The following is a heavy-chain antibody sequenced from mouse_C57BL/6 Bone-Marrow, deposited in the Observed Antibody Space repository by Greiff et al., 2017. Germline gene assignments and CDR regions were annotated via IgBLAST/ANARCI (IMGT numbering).Heavy chain of an antibody. J-gene: IGHJ4*01. CDR2: IDPSDSYT. CDR3: ARSVFGMDY. CDR1: GYTFTSYW. Sequence: VQLQQPGAELVKPGASVKLSCKASGYTFTSYWMQWVKQRPGQGLEWIGEIDPSDSYTNYNQKFKGKATLTADKSSSTAYMQLSSLTSEDSAVYFCARSVFGMDYWGQGTSVTVSS. V-gene: IGHV1-50*01.